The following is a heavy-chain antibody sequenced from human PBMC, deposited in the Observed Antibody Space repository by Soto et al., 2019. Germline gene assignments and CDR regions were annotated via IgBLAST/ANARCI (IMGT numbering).Heavy chain of an antibody. D-gene: IGHD4-4*01. CDR3: AKDQTVTTRGLFDY. Sequence: GGSLRLSCATSKFTFSSYAMNWVRQAPGKGLEWVSGISGSGDSTYYADSVKGRFTISRDDSKNTLYLQMNSLRAEDTAVYYCAKDQTVTTRGLFDYWGQGTLVTVSS. V-gene: IGHV3-23*01. J-gene: IGHJ4*02. CDR2: ISGSGDST. CDR1: KFTFSSYA.